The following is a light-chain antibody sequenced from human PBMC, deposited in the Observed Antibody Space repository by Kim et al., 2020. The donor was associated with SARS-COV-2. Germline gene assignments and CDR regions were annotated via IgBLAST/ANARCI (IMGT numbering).Light chain of an antibody. CDR3: QQYNNWRPA. V-gene: IGKV3-15*01. J-gene: IGKJ2*01. Sequence: SVVSGERATLPCRASKSVSSTMACYQQKPGQAPRMLIYAASTRGAGSPARWSGSGSGTEFTLTISSLQSEEVAVYYCQQYNNWRPAFGQGTKLEI. CDR2: AAS. CDR1: KSVSST.